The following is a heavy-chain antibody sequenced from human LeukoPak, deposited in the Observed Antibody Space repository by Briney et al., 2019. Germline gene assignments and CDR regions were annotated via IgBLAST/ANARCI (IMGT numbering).Heavy chain of an antibody. CDR3: ARDQLHEYSSSSGDYYYYYYMDV. CDR2: ISSSGSTI. D-gene: IGHD6-6*01. V-gene: IGHV3-48*03. CDR1: GFTFSSYE. J-gene: IGHJ6*03. Sequence: QPGGSLRLSCAASGFTFSSYEMNWVRQAPGKGLEWVSYISSSGSTIYYADSVKGRFTISRDKAKNSLYLQMNSLRAEDTAVYYCARDQLHEYSSSSGDYYYYYYMDVWGKGTTVTVSS.